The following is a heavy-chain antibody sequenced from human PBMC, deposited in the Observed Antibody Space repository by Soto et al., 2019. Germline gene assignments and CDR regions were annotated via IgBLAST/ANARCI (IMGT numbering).Heavy chain of an antibody. CDR2: INAGNGNT. Sequence: QVQLVQSGAEVNKPGASVKVSCKASGYTFTSYAMHWVRQAPGQRLEWMGWINAGNGNTKYSQKFQGRVTITRDTSASTAYMELSILRSEDTAVYYCAGEFQSLSSSWREYFQHWGQGTLVTVSS. CDR1: GYTFTSYA. D-gene: IGHD6-13*01. CDR3: AGEFQSLSSSWREYFQH. V-gene: IGHV1-3*01. J-gene: IGHJ1*01.